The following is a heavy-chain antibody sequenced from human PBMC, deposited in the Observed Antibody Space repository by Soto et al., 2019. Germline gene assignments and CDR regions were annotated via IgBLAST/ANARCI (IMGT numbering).Heavy chain of an antibody. D-gene: IGHD3-10*02. CDR2: IKRRTENETT. CDR3: GAGLPQGKCWFEY. V-gene: IGHV3-15*01. Sequence: GGSLRLSCAASGFTFSNVWLSWGRQGPGKGLEWLGRIKRRTENETTDYAAPARGRFIIPRDNSKSMLYLQLNSLKPADTGVYYGGAGLPQGKCWFEYRGQGPPVTASS. CDR1: GFTFSNVW. J-gene: IGHJ4*01.